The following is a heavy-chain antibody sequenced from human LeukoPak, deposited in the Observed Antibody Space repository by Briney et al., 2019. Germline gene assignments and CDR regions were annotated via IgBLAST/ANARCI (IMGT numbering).Heavy chain of an antibody. CDR2: ISGRADTS. D-gene: IGHD3-10*01. CDR1: GFTFNTYA. Sequence: PGGSLRLSCAASGFTFNTYAMGWVRQAPGKGLEWVSSISGRADTSYYADSVKGRFTISRDNSKNTLYLQMNSLRAEDTAVYYCAASAGPINFWGQGTLVTVSS. CDR3: AASAGPINF. V-gene: IGHV3-23*01. J-gene: IGHJ4*02.